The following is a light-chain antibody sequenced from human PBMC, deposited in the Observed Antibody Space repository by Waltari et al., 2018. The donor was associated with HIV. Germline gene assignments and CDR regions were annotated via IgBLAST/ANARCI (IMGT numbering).Light chain of an antibody. CDR3: QQLSNYPFT. V-gene: IGKV1-9*01. CDR1: QGIGTS. J-gene: IGKJ2*01. CDR2: AAS. Sequence: IQLTQSPSFLSASVGDRVTISCRASQGIGTSLAWYQQKPGRAPNLLIYAASSLHRGVPSRFTGGGSGTEFTLTINNLQPEDFATYYCQQLSNYPFTFGQGTRLAIK.